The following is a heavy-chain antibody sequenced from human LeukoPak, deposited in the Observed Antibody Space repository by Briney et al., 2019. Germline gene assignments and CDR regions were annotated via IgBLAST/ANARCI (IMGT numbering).Heavy chain of an antibody. CDR2: IYYSGST. V-gene: IGHV4-59*01. J-gene: IGHJ4*02. D-gene: IGHD3-3*01. Sequence: SETPSLTCTVSGGSISSYYWSWIRQPPGKGLEWIGYIYYSGSTNYNPSLKSRVTISVDTSKNQFSLKLSSVTAADTAVYYCARGTSTDFYFDYWGQRTLVTVSS. CDR1: GGSISSYY. CDR3: ARGTSTDFYFDY.